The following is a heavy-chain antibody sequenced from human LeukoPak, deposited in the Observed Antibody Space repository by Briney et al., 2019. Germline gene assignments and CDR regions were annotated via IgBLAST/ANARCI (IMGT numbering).Heavy chain of an antibody. D-gene: IGHD1-1*01. J-gene: IGHJ5*02. V-gene: IGHV4-59*11. CDR3: ARDIGGDTDGRASYWFAP. Sequence: AETLSLTCTVSGGSIRSHSWNWIRQSPGKGLEWIGSINYFGTTTYNPSLKSRVALSVDTSKNQFSLKLTSVTAADTAVYYCARDIGGDTDGRASYWFAPWGQGTLVTVSS. CDR2: INYFGTT. CDR1: GGSIRSHS.